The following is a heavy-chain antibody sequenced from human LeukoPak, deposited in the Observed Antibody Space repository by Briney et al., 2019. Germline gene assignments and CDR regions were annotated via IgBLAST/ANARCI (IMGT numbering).Heavy chain of an antibody. V-gene: IGHV3-23*01. D-gene: IGHD3-22*01. CDR2: ISGSGGRT. CDR3: AKRGVVIRVILVGFHKEANYFDS. CDR1: GITLSNYG. J-gene: IGHJ4*01. Sequence: GGSLRLSCAVSGITLSNYGMSWVRQAPGKGLEWVAGISGSGGRTNYADSVKGRFTVSRDNPKNTLYLQMNSLRAEDTAVYFCAKRGVVIRVILVGFHKEANYFDSWGQEPWSPSPQ.